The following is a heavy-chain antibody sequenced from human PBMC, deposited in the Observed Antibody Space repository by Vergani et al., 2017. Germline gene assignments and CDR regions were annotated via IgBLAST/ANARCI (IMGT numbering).Heavy chain of an antibody. CDR3: ARRSSSYYFDI. D-gene: IGHD3-22*01. CDR1: GDSISSGNN. J-gene: IGHJ5*02. V-gene: IGHV4-38-2*01. CDR2: VYHSGDT. Sequence: QVNLQESGPGLVKPSETLSLTCAVSGDSISSGNNWGWIRQPPGKGLEWISSVYHSGDTYFNPSLKGRVSISMDTSKNYFFLTLSSVTAADTAMYYCARRSSSYYFDIWCQGVLITVSS.